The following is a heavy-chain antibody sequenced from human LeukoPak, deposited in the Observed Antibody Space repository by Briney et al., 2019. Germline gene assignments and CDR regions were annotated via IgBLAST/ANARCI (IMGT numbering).Heavy chain of an antibody. D-gene: IGHD3-3*01. V-gene: IGHV4-34*01. J-gene: IGHJ4*02. CDR3: ARMRFRFWSGYRYFDY. CDR2: INHSGST. Sequence: SETLSLTCAVYGGSFSGYYWSWIRQPPGKGPEWIGEINHSGSTNYNPSLKSRVTISVDTSKNQFSLKLSSVTAADTAVYYCARMRFRFWSGYRYFDYWGQGTLVTVSS. CDR1: GGSFSGYY.